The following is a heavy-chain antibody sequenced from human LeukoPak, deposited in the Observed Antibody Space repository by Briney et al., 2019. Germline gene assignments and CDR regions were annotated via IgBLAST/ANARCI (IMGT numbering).Heavy chain of an antibody. CDR2: ISHSGST. J-gene: IGHJ4*02. D-gene: IGHD3-3*01. CDR3: ARGQSTIFGVVSTFDY. CDR1: GGSFSGYY. V-gene: IGHV4-34*01. Sequence: SETLSLTCAVYGGSFSGYYWSWIRQPPGKGLEWIGEISHSGSTNYNPSLKSRVTISVDTSKNQFSLKLSSVTAADTAVYYCARGQSTIFGVVSTFDYWGQGTLVTVSS.